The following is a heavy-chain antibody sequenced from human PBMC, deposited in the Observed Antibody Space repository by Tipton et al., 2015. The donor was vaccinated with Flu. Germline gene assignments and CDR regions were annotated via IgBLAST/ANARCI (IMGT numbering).Heavy chain of an antibody. Sequence: TLSLTCTVSGGSISGSTYFWSWIRQHPGKGLEWIGYIYYRGTTYYNPSLKSRVTIAVDTSKNQFSLTLSSVTAADTALYYCARSGRSSRHGFDNWGQGTLVTVSS. CDR2: IYYRGTT. CDR1: GGSISGSTYF. CDR3: ARSGRSSRHGFDN. D-gene: IGHD6-6*01. J-gene: IGHJ4*02. V-gene: IGHV4-31*03.